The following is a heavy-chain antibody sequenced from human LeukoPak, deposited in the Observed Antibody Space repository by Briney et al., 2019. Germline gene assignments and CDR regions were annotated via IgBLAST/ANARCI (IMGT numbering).Heavy chain of an antibody. Sequence: SETLSLTCTVSGGSISSGGYYWSWIRQHPGKGLEWIGYIYYSGSTYYNPSLKSRVTISVDTSKNQFSLKLSSVTAADTAVYYCARASRCSSTSCYPNWFDPWGQGTLVTVSS. D-gene: IGHD2-2*01. CDR3: ARASRCSSTSCYPNWFDP. CDR2: IYYSGST. J-gene: IGHJ5*02. CDR1: GGSISSGGYY. V-gene: IGHV4-31*03.